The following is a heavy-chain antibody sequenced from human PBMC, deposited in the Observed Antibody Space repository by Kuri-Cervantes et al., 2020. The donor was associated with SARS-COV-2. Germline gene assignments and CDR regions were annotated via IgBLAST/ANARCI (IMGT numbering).Heavy chain of an antibody. V-gene: IGHV4-61*08. CDR3: ATGSYYVAYDY. J-gene: IGHJ4*02. CDR1: GGSISSGGYS. D-gene: IGHD1-26*01. Sequence: GSLRLSCAVSGGSISSGGYSWSWIRQPPGKGLEWIGYLYYSGSTNYNPSLKSRVTISLDTSKNQFSLKLSSVTAADTAVYYCATGSYYVAYDYWGQGTLVTVSS. CDR2: LYYSGST.